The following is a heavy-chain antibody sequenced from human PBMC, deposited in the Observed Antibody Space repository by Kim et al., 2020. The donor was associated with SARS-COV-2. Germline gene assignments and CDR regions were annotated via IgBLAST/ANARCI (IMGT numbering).Heavy chain of an antibody. CDR3: ARDQGEWLRLWYDYYYYGMDV. CDR2: ISYDGSNK. J-gene: IGHJ6*02. Sequence: GGSLRLSCAASGFTFSSYGMHWVRQAPGKGLEWVAVISYDGSNKYYADSVKGRFTISRDNSKNTLYLQMNSLRAEDTAVYYCARDQGEWLRLWYDYYYYGMDVWGQGTTVTVSS. CDR1: GFTFSSYG. D-gene: IGHD5-12*01. V-gene: IGHV3-33*05.